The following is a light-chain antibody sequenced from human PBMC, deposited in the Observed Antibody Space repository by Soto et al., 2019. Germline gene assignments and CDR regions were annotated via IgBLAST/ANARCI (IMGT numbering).Light chain of an antibody. J-gene: IGKJ1*01. CDR2: AAS. Sequence: DIQMTQSPSSLSASVGDRVTITCRASQSIRTYLNWYQQKPGQAPKLLIYAASSLQSGVPSRFSGSGSETDFTLTISSLQPEDFATDDCQQSSTFGQGTKVEIK. V-gene: IGKV1-39*01. CDR3: QQSST. CDR1: QSIRTY.